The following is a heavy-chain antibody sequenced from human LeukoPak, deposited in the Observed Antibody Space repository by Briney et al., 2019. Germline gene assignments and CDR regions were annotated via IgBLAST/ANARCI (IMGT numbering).Heavy chain of an antibody. CDR3: ARHVLLWFGESTPFDP. CDR2: INHSGST. J-gene: IGHJ5*02. Sequence: SETLSLTCAVYGGSFSGYYWSWIRQPPGKGLEWIGEINHSGSTTYNPSLKSRVTISVDTSKNQFSLKLSSVTAADTAVYYCARHVLLWFGESTPFDPWGQGTLVTVSS. V-gene: IGHV4-34*01. CDR1: GGSFSGYY. D-gene: IGHD3-10*01.